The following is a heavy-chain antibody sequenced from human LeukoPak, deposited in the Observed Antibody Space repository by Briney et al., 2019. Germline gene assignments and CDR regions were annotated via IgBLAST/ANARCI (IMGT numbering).Heavy chain of an antibody. D-gene: IGHD7-27*01. CDR3: GREDWGSHPPLF. J-gene: IGHJ3*01. CDR2: IYYRSKWYN. CDR1: GDSVSSNGVT. V-gene: IGHV6-1*01. Sequence: SQTLSLTCAISGDSVSSNGVTWNWIRQSPSRGLEWLGRIYYRSKWYNSYAVSMQGRITINPDTSKNQFSLQLNSLTPEDTAVYYCGREDWGSHPPLFWGQGTMVTVSS.